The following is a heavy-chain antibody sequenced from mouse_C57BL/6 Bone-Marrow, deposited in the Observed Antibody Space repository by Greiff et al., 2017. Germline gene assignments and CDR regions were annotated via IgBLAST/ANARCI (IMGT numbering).Heavy chain of an antibody. CDR3: ARQRYDYGSGVWYFDV. D-gene: IGHD1-1*01. CDR2: ISSGGSYT. J-gene: IGHJ1*03. CDR1: GFTFSSYG. V-gene: IGHV5-6*01. Sequence: EVHLVESGGDLVKPGGSLKLSCAASGFTFSSYGMSWVRQTPDKRLEWVATISSGGSYTYYPDSVKGRFPISSANAKNTLDLQMSSLKSEDTAMYYCARQRYDYGSGVWYFDVWGTGTTVTVSS.